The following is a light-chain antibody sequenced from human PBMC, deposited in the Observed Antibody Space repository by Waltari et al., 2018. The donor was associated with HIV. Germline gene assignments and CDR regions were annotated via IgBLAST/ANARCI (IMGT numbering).Light chain of an antibody. CDR1: SAHSNHA. CDR2: LNSDGSH. Sequence: QVVLTQSPSASASLGASVKLTCTLRSAHSNHALAWHQLQPGKGPRYLMKLNSDGSHTKGDGIPDRFSGSSSGAERYLTISSLQSEDEADYYCQTWGTGIRVFGGGTKLTVL. CDR3: QTWGTGIRV. V-gene: IGLV4-69*01. J-gene: IGLJ3*02.